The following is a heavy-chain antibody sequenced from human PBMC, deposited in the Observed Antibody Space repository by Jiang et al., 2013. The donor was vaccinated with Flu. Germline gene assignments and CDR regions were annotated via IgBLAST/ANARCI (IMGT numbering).Heavy chain of an antibody. CDR3: AGGGGWLTDH. Sequence: LLKPSETLSLTCTVSGGSVSSYYWSWIRQPPGKGLEWIGNIHYSESTNYNSSLKSRVAISLDTSKNQFSLKLTSLTAADTAVYYCAGGGGWLTDHWGQGTQVTVSS. V-gene: IGHV4-59*02. CDR1: GGSVSSYY. J-gene: IGHJ4*02. D-gene: IGHD5-12*01. CDR2: IHYSEST.